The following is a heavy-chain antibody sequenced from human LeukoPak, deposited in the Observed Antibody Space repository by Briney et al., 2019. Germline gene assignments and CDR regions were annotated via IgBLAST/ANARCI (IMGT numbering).Heavy chain of an antibody. J-gene: IGHJ4*02. CDR1: GYTFTTYD. D-gene: IGHD6-25*01. CDR2: MSPNSGNT. CDR3: ARGVTAGVDF. Sequence: ASGKLSCKASGYTFTTYDINWVRQATGQGLEWMGWMSPNSGNTGYAQKFQGRVTMTRDTSINTAYMEQSSLTSEDTAVYFCARGVTAGVDFWGQGTLVTVSS. V-gene: IGHV1-8*01.